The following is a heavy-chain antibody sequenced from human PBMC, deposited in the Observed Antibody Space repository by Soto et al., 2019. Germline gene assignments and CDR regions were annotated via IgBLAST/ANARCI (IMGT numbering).Heavy chain of an antibody. J-gene: IGHJ4*02. V-gene: IGHV3-11*01. CDR2: IGPYGNSI. CDR3: ARDDHTYGVY. D-gene: IGHD2-21*01. CDR1: GISLRDYF. Sequence: GESLKISCAASGISLRDYFMSLLRQAPGKGLEWVSYIGPYGNSIYYADSVKGRFTISRDDATKSLHLHMNSLRTDDTAVYYCARDDHTYGVYWGQGTPVTVSS.